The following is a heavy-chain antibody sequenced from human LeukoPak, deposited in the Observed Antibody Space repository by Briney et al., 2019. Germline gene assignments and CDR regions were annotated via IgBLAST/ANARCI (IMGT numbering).Heavy chain of an antibody. D-gene: IGHD2/OR15-2a*01. Sequence: PSETLSLTCTVSGGSIKGYHWSWIRQPPGKGLEWIGYIYSNEATEYKPSLKSRVTISADTSKNQFSLKLTSVSAADTAIYYCAKRNNFHIWGQGTMVTVSS. CDR1: GGSIKGYH. CDR2: IYSNEAT. V-gene: IGHV4-4*08. CDR3: AKRNNFHI. J-gene: IGHJ3*02.